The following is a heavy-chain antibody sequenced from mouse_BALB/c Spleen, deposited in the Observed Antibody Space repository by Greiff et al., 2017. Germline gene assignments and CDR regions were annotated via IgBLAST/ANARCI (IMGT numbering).Heavy chain of an antibody. Sequence: EVKVVESGGGLVQPGGSLKLSCAASGFTFSSYGMSWVRQTPDKRLELVATINSNGGSTYYPDSVKGRFTISRDNAKNTLYLQMSSLKSEDTAMYYCARRGYGNLDYWGQGTTLTVSS. CDR1: GFTFSSYG. D-gene: IGHD2-10*02. CDR3: ARRGYGNLDY. CDR2: INSNGGST. J-gene: IGHJ2*01. V-gene: IGHV5-6-3*01.